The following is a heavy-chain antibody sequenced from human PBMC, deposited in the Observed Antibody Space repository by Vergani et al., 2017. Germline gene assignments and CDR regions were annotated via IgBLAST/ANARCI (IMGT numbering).Heavy chain of an antibody. CDR1: GGSISSSSYY. CDR2: IYYSGST. D-gene: IGHD3-22*01. CDR3: ARQDPWGYYYGSSGIVEY. V-gene: IGHV4-39*01. Sequence: QLQLQESGPGLVKPSETLSLTCTVSGGSISSSSYYWGWIRQPPGKGLEWIGSIYYSGSTYYNPSLKSRVTISVDTSKNQFSLKLSSVTAADTAVYYCARQDPWGYYYGSSGIVEYWGQGTLVTVSS. J-gene: IGHJ4*02.